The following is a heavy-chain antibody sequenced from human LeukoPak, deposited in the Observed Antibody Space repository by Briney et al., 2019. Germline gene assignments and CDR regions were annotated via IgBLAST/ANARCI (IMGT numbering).Heavy chain of an antibody. D-gene: IGHD6-19*01. CDR1: GYTFTGYY. J-gene: IGHJ4*02. V-gene: IGHV1-2*02. CDR2: INPNSGGT. CDR3: ARVRPIAVSATWWDY. Sequence: ASVKVSFKASGYTFTGYYMHWVRQAPGQGLEWMGWINPNSGGTHSAQKFQGRVTMTRDTSITTAYMELSRLNSDDTAVYYCARVRPIAVSATWWDYWGQGTLVTVSS.